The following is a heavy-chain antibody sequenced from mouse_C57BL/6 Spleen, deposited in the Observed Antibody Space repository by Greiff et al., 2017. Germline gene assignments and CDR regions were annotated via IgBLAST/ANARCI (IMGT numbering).Heavy chain of an antibody. CDR3: ARWLRYPPWYFDV. V-gene: IGHV1-53*01. J-gene: IGHJ1*03. CDR1: GYTFTSYW. Sequence: VQLQQPGTELVKPGASVKLSCKASGYTFTSYWMHWVKQRPGQGLEWIGNINPSNGGTNYNEKFKSKATLTVDKSYSTAYMQLSSLTSEDSAVYYCARWLRYPPWYFDVWGTGTTVTVSS. CDR2: INPSNGGT. D-gene: IGHD1-1*01.